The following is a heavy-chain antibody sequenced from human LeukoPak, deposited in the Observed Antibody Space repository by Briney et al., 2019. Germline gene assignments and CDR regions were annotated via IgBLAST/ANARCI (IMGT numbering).Heavy chain of an antibody. CDR1: GFTFGDYA. D-gene: IGHD1-7*01. J-gene: IGHJ4*02. Sequence: PGGSLRLSCTASGFTFGDYAMSWVRQAPGKGLEWVGFIRSKAYGGTTESAASVTGRFTISRDDSKSIAHLQMNSLKTEGTAVYYCTRGYRSGTINPFFDYWGQGTLVTVSS. CDR3: TRGYRSGTINPFFDY. CDR2: IRSKAYGGTT. V-gene: IGHV3-49*04.